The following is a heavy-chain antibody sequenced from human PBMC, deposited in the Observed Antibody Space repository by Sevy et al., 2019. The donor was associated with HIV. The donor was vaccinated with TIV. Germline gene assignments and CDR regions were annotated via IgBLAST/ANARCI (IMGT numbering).Heavy chain of an antibody. CDR1: GFTFNSYS. D-gene: IGHD2-15*01. V-gene: IGHV3-48*02. CDR2: ISSSSGTI. Sequence: GGSLRLSCAASGFTFNSYSMNWVRQAPGKGLEWISYISSSSGTIYYADSVKGRFTISRDNAKNSLYLQMNSLRDEDTAVYYCARENCSGGTCYLEFDSWGQGALVTFSS. CDR3: ARENCSGGTCYLEFDS. J-gene: IGHJ4*02.